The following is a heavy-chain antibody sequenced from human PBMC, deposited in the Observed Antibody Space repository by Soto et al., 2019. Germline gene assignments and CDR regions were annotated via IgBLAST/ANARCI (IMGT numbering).Heavy chain of an antibody. CDR2: IYHSGTT. CDR3: ARLMATSRYNWFDA. CDR1: SGSISSSNW. D-gene: IGHD5-12*01. Sequence: SETLSLTCAVSSGSISSSNWWSWVRQPPGKGLEWIGEIYHSGTTNYNPSLKTRLTMSVDKSKNQFSLKLSSVTAADTAVYYCARLMATSRYNWFDAWGQGTLVTVSS. J-gene: IGHJ5*02. V-gene: IGHV4-4*02.